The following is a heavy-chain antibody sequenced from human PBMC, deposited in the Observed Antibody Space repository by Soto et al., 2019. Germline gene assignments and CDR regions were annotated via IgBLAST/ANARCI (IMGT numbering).Heavy chain of an antibody. CDR1: GGSISSSSYY. V-gene: IGHV4-39*02. J-gene: IGHJ4*02. CDR3: ARDQVGAEDY. Sequence: QLQLQESGPGLVKPSETLSLTCTVSGGSISSSSYYWGWIRQPPGKGLEWIGSIYYSGSTYYNPSLKSRVTISVDTSKNQFSLKLSSATAADTAVYYCARDQVGAEDYWGQGTLVTVSS. D-gene: IGHD2-15*01. CDR2: IYYSGST.